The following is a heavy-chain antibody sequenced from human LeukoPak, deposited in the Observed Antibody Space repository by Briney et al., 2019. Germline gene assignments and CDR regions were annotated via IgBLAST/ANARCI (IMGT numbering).Heavy chain of an antibody. Sequence: GGSLRLSCAASGFTLSSYAMSWVRQAPGNRLEWVSAISNSGSSTYCADSVKGRFTISRDTSKNTLYLQMNSLRAENTAVYYCAQGRTLDYWGQGTLVTVSS. CDR3: AQGRTLDY. J-gene: IGHJ4*02. CDR2: ISNSGSST. V-gene: IGHV3-23*01. CDR1: GFTLSSYA.